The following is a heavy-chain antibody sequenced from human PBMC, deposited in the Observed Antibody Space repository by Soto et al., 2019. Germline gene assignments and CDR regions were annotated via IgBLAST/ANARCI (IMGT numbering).Heavy chain of an antibody. D-gene: IGHD6-19*01. Sequence: GGSLRLSCAASGFTFSSYAMSWVRQAPGKGLEWVSAISGSGGSTYYADSVKGRFTISRDNSKNTLYLQMNSLRAEDTAVYYCAKIIQQWLVSTGSFDYWGQGTLVTVSS. V-gene: IGHV3-23*01. CDR3: AKIIQQWLVSTGSFDY. CDR2: ISGSGGST. J-gene: IGHJ4*02. CDR1: GFTFSSYA.